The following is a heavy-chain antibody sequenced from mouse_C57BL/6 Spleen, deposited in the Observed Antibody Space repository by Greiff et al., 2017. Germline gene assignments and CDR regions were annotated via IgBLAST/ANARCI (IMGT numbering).Heavy chain of an antibody. Sequence: EVQLQESGGGLVKPGGSLKLSCAASGFTFSDYGMHWVRQAPEKGLEWVAYISIGSSTIYYADTVKGRFTISRDNAKNTRFLQMTSLRSEDTAMSYYARSNWDWYFDVWGTGTTVTVSS. CDR2: ISIGSSTI. D-gene: IGHD4-1*01. J-gene: IGHJ1*03. V-gene: IGHV5-17*01. CDR3: ARSNWDWYFDV. CDR1: GFTFSDYG.